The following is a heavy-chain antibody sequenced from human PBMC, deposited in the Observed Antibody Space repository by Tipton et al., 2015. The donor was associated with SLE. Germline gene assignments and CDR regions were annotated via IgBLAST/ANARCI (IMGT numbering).Heavy chain of an antibody. V-gene: IGHV4-39*01. CDR2: IYYSGST. Sequence: GSLRLSCTVSGGSISSSSYYWGWIRQPPGKGLEWIGSIYYSGSTYYNPSLKSRVTISVDTSKNQFSLKLSSVTAADTAVYYCARPPQRDYGGNLHWYFDLWGRGTLVTVSS. CDR1: GGSISSSSYY. D-gene: IGHD4-23*01. J-gene: IGHJ2*01. CDR3: ARPPQRDYGGNLHWYFDL.